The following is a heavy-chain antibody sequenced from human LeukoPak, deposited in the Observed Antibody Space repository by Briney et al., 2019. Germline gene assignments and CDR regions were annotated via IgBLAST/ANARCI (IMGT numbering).Heavy chain of an antibody. J-gene: IGHJ6*03. D-gene: IGHD6-13*01. CDR3: ARRPYSSSWYYYYYYYMDV. Sequence: SETLSLTCTVSGGSISSSSYYWGWIRQPPGKGLEWIGSIYYSGSTYHNPSLKSRVTISVDTSKNQFSLKLSSVTAADTAVYYCARRPYSSSWYYYYYYYMDVWGKGTTVTVSS. CDR2: IYYSGST. V-gene: IGHV4-39*01. CDR1: GGSISSSSYY.